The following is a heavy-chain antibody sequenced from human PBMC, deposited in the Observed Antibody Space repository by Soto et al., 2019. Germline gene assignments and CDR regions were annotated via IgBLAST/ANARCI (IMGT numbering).Heavy chain of an antibody. V-gene: IGHV4-34*01. Sequence: SETLSLTCAVYGGSFSGYDWSWIRQPPGKGLEWIGEINHSGSTNYNPSLKSRVTISVDTSKNQFSLKLSSVTAADTAVYYCARGRGVVPAAMFDYWGQGTLVTVSS. J-gene: IGHJ4*02. CDR2: INHSGST. D-gene: IGHD2-2*01. CDR3: ARGRGVVPAAMFDY. CDR1: GGSFSGYD.